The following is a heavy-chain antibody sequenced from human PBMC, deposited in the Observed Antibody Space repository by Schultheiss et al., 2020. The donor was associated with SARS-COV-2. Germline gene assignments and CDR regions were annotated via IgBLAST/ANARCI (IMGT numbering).Heavy chain of an antibody. CDR1: GFTFSSYA. CDR2: ISGSGGGT. J-gene: IGHJ4*02. Sequence: GGSLRLSCAASGFTFSSYAMSWVRQAPGKGLEWVSAISGSGGGTYYADSVKGRFTISRDNSRNTVYLQMNSLRAEDTAVYFCAKENPPSGSYPSYFDYWGQGTLVTVSS. D-gene: IGHD1-26*01. V-gene: IGHV3-23*01. CDR3: AKENPPSGSYPSYFDY.